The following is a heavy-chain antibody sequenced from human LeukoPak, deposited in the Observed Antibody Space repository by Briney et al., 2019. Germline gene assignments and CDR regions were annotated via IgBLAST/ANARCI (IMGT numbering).Heavy chain of an antibody. Sequence: GGSLRLSCAASESTFSSYWMSWVRQAPGKGLEWVANIKQDGGQIYYLESVKGRFTVSRDNAKNSLYLQMNSLRAEDTAVYYCARLGARQMLEYWGQGTLVTVSS. CDR2: IKQDGGQI. D-gene: IGHD4-17*01. J-gene: IGHJ4*02. CDR3: ARLGARQMLEY. CDR1: ESTFSSYW. V-gene: IGHV3-7*01.